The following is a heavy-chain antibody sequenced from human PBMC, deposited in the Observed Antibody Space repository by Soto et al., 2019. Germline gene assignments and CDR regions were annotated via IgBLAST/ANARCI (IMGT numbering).Heavy chain of an antibody. D-gene: IGHD5-12*01. CDR3: ARGVAPFDY. V-gene: IGHV3-33*01. Sequence: GGSLRLSCAASGLTFTTYAMHWVRQAQGKGLEWVALFWHDGTQIYYADSVRGRFTVSRDISRNTLYLVMSSLRAEDTAVYYCARGVAPFDYWGRGTQVTVSS. CDR2: FWHDGTQI. CDR1: GLTFTTYA. J-gene: IGHJ4*02.